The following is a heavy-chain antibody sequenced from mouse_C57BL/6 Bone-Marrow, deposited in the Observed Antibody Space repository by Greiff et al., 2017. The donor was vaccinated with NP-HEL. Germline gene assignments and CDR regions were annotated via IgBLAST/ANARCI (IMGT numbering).Heavy chain of an antibody. V-gene: IGHV3-6*01. J-gene: IGHJ3*01. Sequence: EVQLQQSGPGLVKPSQSLSLTCSVTGYSITSGYYWNWIRQFPGNKLEWMGYISYDGSNNYNPSLKNRISITRDTSKNQFFLKLNSVTTEDTATYYCARGYYSWFAYWGQGTLVTVSA. D-gene: IGHD2-3*01. CDR3: ARGYYSWFAY. CDR1: GYSITSGYY. CDR2: ISYDGSN.